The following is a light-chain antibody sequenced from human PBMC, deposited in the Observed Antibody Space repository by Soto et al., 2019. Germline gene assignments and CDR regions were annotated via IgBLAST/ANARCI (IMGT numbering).Light chain of an antibody. Sequence: DIQLTQSPSFLSASVGDRVTITCRASQGISTYLTWYQQKPGKAPKLLIYSASTLQSGVPSRFSGSGSGTEFTLTLSRLQPEDFATYFCQQLHSFPPTFGQGTKVEIK. V-gene: IGKV1-9*01. CDR3: QQLHSFPPT. CDR2: SAS. J-gene: IGKJ1*01. CDR1: QGISTY.